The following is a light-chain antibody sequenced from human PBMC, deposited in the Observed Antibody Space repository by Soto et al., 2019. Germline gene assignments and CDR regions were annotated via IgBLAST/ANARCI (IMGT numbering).Light chain of an antibody. CDR1: QSVSSSY. CDR2: AAS. J-gene: IGKJ1*01. V-gene: IGKV3-20*01. Sequence: EIVLTQSPGTLSLSPGERATLSCRASQSVSSSYFAWYQQKPGQAPRLLIYAASIRVSGIPDRFSGSWSGTDFTLTISRLEPEDFAVYYCQQYVSSPQTFGQGTKVEIK. CDR3: QQYVSSPQT.